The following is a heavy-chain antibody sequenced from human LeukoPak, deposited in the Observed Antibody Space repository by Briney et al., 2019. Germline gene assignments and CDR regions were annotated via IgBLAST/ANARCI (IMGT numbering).Heavy chain of an antibody. CDR2: ITSGSEYI. Sequence: GGSPRLSCAGSGFAFSDYSMNWVRQAPGKGLEWVSAITSGSEYIYYADSVRGRFTISRDNAENSVYLQMNSLRVEDTAVYYCASGGATVWGYWGQGALVTVSS. V-gene: IGHV3-21*01. CDR3: ASGGATVWGY. D-gene: IGHD3-16*01. J-gene: IGHJ4*02. CDR1: GFAFSDYS.